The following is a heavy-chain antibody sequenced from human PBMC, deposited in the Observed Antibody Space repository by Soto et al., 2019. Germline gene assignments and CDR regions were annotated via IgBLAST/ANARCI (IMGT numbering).Heavy chain of an antibody. J-gene: IGHJ3*02. CDR3: ARARGYSSSPQDNGFDI. CDR2: IGTAGDT. V-gene: IGHV3-13*01. Sequence: PGGSLRLSCAASGFRFEDYDMHWVRQATGKGLEWVSAIGTAGDTYYPGSVKGRFTISRENAKNSLYLQMNSLRAGDTAVYYCARARGYSSSPQDNGFDIWGQGTMVTLSS. CDR1: GFRFEDYD. D-gene: IGHD6-13*01.